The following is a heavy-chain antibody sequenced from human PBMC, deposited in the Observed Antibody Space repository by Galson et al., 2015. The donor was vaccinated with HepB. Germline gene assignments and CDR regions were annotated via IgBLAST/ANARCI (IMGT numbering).Heavy chain of an antibody. V-gene: IGHV3-48*01. CDR3: ERGYSSSWRFDYGMDV. Sequence: SLRLSCAASGFTFSSYSMNWVRQAPGKGLEWVSYISSSSSTIYYADSVKGRFTISRDNAKNSLYLQMNSLRAEDTAVYYCERGYSSSWRFDYGMDVWGQGTTVTVTS. J-gene: IGHJ6*02. CDR1: GFTFSSYS. CDR2: ISSSSSTI. D-gene: IGHD6-13*01.